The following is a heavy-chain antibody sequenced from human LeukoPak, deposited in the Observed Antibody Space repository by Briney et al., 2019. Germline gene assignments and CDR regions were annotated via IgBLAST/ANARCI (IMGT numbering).Heavy chain of an antibody. CDR3: ARDRGGSYSAIDY. Sequence: GGSLRLSCAASGFTFSSYSMNWVRQAPGKGLEWVSFISSSSSTIYYADSVKGRFTISRDNAKNSLYPQMNSLRAEDTAVYYSARDRGGSYSAIDYWGQGTLVTVSS. CDR2: ISSSSSTI. V-gene: IGHV3-48*04. J-gene: IGHJ4*02. CDR1: GFTFSSYS. D-gene: IGHD1-26*01.